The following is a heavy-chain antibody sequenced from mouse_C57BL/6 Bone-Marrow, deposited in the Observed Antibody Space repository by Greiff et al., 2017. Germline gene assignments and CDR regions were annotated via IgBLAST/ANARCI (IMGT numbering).Heavy chain of an antibody. V-gene: IGHV5-12*01. CDR3: ARADGHFDY. Sequence: EVQLQQSGGGLVQPGGSLKLSCAASGFTFSDYYMYWVRQTPEKRLEWVAYISNGGGSTYYPDTVKGRFTISRDNAKNTLYLQMSRLKSEDTAMYYCARADGHFDYWGQGTTLTVSS. CDR1: GFTFSDYY. CDR2: ISNGGGST. D-gene: IGHD2-3*01. J-gene: IGHJ2*01.